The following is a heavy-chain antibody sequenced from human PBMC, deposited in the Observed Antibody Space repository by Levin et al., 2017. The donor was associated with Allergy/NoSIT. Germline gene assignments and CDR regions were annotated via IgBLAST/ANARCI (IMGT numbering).Heavy chain of an antibody. CDR2: IYYSGST. V-gene: IGHV4-39*01. J-gene: IGHJ5*02. D-gene: IGHD2-21*02. CDR1: GGSISSSSYY. CDR3: ASPPSLAYCGGDCSWLDP. Sequence: SETLSLTCTVSGGSISSSSYYWGWIRQPPGKGLEWIGSIYYSGSTYYNPSLKSPVTISVDTSKNQFSLKLSCVTAADTAVYDCASPPSLAYCGGDCSWLDPWGQGTLVTVSS.